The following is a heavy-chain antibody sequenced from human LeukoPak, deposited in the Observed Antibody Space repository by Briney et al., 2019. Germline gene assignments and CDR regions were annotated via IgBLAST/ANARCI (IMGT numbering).Heavy chain of an antibody. D-gene: IGHD1-26*01. CDR2: ISYDGSNK. CDR1: GFTFSSYA. V-gene: IGHV3-30*04. Sequence: PGGSLRLSCAASGFTFSSYAMHWVRQAPGKGLEWVAVISYDGSNKYYADSVKGRFTISRDNSKNTLYLQMNSLRAEDTAVYYCAGGYRVPQAPFDYWGQGTLVTVSS. CDR3: AGGYRVPQAPFDY. J-gene: IGHJ4*02.